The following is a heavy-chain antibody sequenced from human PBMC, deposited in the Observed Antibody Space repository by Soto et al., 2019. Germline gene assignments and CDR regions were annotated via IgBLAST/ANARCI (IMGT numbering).Heavy chain of an antibody. CDR2: ISWDGGST. J-gene: IGHJ4*02. CDR1: GFTFDDYT. V-gene: IGHV3-43*01. D-gene: IGHD2-15*01. Sequence: EVQLVESGGVVVQPGGSLRLSCAASGFTFDDYTMHWVRQAPGKGLEWVSLISWDGGSTYYADSVKGRFTISRDNSKNSLYLQMNSLRTEDTALYYCAKDGAGGYCSGGSCSTLAGHFDYWGQGTLVTVSS. CDR3: AKDGAGGYCSGGSCSTLAGHFDY.